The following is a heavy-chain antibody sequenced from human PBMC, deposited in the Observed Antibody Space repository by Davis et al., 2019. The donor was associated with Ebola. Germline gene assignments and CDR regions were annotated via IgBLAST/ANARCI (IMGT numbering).Heavy chain of an antibody. V-gene: IGHV3-11*01. D-gene: IGHD3-3*01. CDR2: ISSSGSTI. CDR1: GFTFSDYY. Sequence: GGSLRLSCAASGFTFSDYYMSWIRQAPGKGLEWVSYISSSGSTIYYADSVKGRFTISRDNAKNSLYLQMNSLRAEDTAVYYCARSRGPLESYTYGMDVWGQGTTVTVSS. J-gene: IGHJ6*02. CDR3: ARSRGPLESYTYGMDV.